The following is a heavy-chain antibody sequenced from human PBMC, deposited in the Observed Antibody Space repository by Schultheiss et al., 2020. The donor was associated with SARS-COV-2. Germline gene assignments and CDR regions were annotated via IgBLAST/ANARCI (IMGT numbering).Heavy chain of an antibody. CDR2: INPNSGGT. V-gene: IGHV1-2*04. D-gene: IGHD3-16*01. CDR1: GYTFTGYY. Sequence: ASVKVSCKASGYTFTGYYMHWVRQAPGQGLEWMGWINPNSGGTNYAQKFQGWVTMTRDTSISTAYMELSRLRSDDTAVYYCAREGGVGPTDAFDIWGQGTMVTVSS. J-gene: IGHJ3*02. CDR3: AREGGVGPTDAFDI.